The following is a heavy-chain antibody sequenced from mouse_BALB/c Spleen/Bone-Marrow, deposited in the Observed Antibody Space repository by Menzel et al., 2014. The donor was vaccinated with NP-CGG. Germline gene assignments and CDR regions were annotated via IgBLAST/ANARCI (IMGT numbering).Heavy chain of an antibody. CDR1: GFTFSSYY. J-gene: IGHJ2*01. D-gene: IGHD4-1*01. V-gene: IGHV5-6-2*01. Sequence: EVKLMEPGGGLVKLGGSLKLSCAASGFTFSSYYMSWVRQTPEKRLELVAAINSNGGSTYYPDTVKGRFTISRDNAKNTLYLQMSSLKSEDTALYYCARRGWDGYFDYWGQGTTLAVSS. CDR2: INSNGGST. CDR3: ARRGWDGYFDY.